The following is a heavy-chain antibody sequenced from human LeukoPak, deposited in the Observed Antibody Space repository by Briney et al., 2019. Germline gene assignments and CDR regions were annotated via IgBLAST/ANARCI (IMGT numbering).Heavy chain of an antibody. CDR3: ARQRYSDY. CDR2: IKEDGSEN. V-gene: IGHV3-7*01. Sequence: GGSLRLSCAASGFTFSRYWMTWVRQAAGKGLEWVANIKEDGSENSYVESVQGRFTISRDNAKNSLYLQLNSLRAEDTAVYFCARQRYSDYWGQGTLVTVSS. J-gene: IGHJ4*02. CDR1: GFTFSRYW. D-gene: IGHD1-1*01.